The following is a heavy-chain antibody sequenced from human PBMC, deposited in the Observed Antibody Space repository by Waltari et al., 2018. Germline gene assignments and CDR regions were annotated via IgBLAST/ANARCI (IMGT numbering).Heavy chain of an antibody. D-gene: IGHD2-15*01. Sequence: EVQLLESGGGLVQPGGSVRLSCAASGFTFSSYAMRWGRQAPGKGLEWVSAIRGSGGSTYYADSVKGRFTISRDNSKNTLYLQMNSLRAEDTAVYYCANDIVVVVAAEGYWGQGTLVTVSS. CDR3: ANDIVVVVAAEGY. J-gene: IGHJ4*02. CDR1: GFTFSSYA. V-gene: IGHV3-23*01. CDR2: IRGSGGST.